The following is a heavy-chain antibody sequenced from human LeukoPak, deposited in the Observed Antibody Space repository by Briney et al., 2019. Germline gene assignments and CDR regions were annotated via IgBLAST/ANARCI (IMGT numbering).Heavy chain of an antibody. Sequence: ASVKVSCKASRFKFTGYDINWVRQASGRGLEWMGWMNPNNGKTGYAQKFQGRVIMTRDTSTSTAYMELRGLISGDTAVYYCVRDGEGVAISVNYWFDPWGQGTLVTVSS. CDR3: VRDGEGVAISVNYWFDP. CDR1: RFKFTGYD. D-gene: IGHD3-10*01. J-gene: IGHJ5*02. CDR2: MNPNNGKT. V-gene: IGHV1-8*01.